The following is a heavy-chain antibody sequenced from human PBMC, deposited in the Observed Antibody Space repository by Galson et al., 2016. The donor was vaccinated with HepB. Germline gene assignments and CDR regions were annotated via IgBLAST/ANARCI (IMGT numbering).Heavy chain of an antibody. CDR3: ARGGCRGSSCYYDY. J-gene: IGHJ4*02. CDR1: GYTFTNYY. Sequence: SVKVSCKASGYTFTNYYMHWVRQAPGQGLECMGIVDPSGDRTTYAQQFQGRVTMTSDTSTSTVYMDLSSLRSDDTAVYYCARGGCRGSSCYYDYWGQGALVHGPS. V-gene: IGHV1-46*01. CDR2: VDPSGDRT. D-gene: IGHD2-2*01.